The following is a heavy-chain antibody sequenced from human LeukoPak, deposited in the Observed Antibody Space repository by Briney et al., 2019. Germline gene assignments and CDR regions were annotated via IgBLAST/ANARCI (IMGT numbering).Heavy chain of an antibody. D-gene: IGHD3-10*01. Sequence: SETLSLTCTVSGGSISSYYWSWIRQPPGKGLEWIGYIYYSGSTYYNPSLKSRVTISVDRSKNQFSLKLSSVTAADTAVYYCARGRPMVRGVTRGYYFDYWGQGTLVTVSS. V-gene: IGHV4-59*12. CDR1: GGSISSYY. CDR2: IYYSGST. J-gene: IGHJ4*02. CDR3: ARGRPMVRGVTRGYYFDY.